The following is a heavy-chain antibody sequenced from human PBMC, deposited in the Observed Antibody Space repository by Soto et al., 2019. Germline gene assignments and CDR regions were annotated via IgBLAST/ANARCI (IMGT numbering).Heavy chain of an antibody. CDR2: IYHSGST. CDR3: ARLSSAWFDP. CDR1: GGSVSSGSYY. J-gene: IGHJ5*02. V-gene: IGHV4-61*01. Sequence: QVQLQESGPGLVKPSETLSLTCTVSGGSVSSGSYYWGWIRQPPGKGLEWIGYIYHSGSTNYNPPPRSRVSMSVDTSKDRFSLSLSSLTAADTAVYYCARLSSAWFDPWGQGNLVTVAS.